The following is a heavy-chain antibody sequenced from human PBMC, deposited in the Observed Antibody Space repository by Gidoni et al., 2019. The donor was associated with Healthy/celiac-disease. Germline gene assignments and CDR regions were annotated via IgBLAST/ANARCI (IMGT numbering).Heavy chain of an antibody. J-gene: IGHJ6*02. V-gene: IGHV3-33*01. CDR2: IWYDGSNK. Sequence: QVQLVESGGGVIQPGRSLRLSCAASGFTFSSYGMHWVRQAPGKGLEWVAVIWYDGSNKYYADSVKGRFTISRDNSKNTLYLQMNSLRAEDTAVYYCARDSREIGSGWLHYYYGMDVWGQGTTVTVSS. CDR3: ARDSREIGSGWLHYYYGMDV. D-gene: IGHD6-19*01. CDR1: GFTFSSYG.